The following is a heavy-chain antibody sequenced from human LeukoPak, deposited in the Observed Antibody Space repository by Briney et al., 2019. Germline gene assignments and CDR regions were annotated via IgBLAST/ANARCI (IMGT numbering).Heavy chain of an antibody. CDR3: AKDLYSGSYSQPPVDY. CDR1: GFTFSSYG. J-gene: IGHJ4*02. V-gene: IGHV3-30*18. D-gene: IGHD1-26*01. CDR2: ISYDGSNK. Sequence: PGRSLRLSCAASGFTFSSYGMHWVRQAPGKGLEWVAVISYDGSNKYYADSVKGRFTISRDNSKNTLYLQMNSLRAEDTAVYYCAKDLYSGSYSQPPVDYWGQGTLVTVSS.